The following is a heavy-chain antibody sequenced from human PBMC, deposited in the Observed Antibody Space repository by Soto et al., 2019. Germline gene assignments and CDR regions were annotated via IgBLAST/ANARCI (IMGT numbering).Heavy chain of an antibody. V-gene: IGHV4-30-2*01. CDR2: IYHSGST. D-gene: IGHD2-2*01. CDR1: GGSISSGGYS. J-gene: IGHJ4*02. Sequence: SETLSLTCAVSGGSISSGGYSWSWIRQPPGKGLEWIGYIYHSGSTYYNPSLKSRVSISQDRSKNQFSLELTSVTAADTAVYYCARGDYQYSIDYWGQSTLVTVSS. CDR3: ARGDYQYSIDY.